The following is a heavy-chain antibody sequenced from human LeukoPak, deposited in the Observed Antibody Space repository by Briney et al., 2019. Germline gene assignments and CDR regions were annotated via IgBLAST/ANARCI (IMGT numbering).Heavy chain of an antibody. CDR1: GYTFTCYY. CDR3: ARRVGQQLMSYWFDP. J-gene: IGHJ5*02. CDR2: INPNSGGT. D-gene: IGHD6-13*01. V-gene: IGHV1-2*02. Sequence: GASVKVSCKASGYTFTCYYMHWVRQAPGQGLEWMGWINPNSGGTNYAQKFQGRVTMTRDTSISTAYMELSRLRSDDTAVYYCARRVGQQLMSYWFDPWGQGTLVTVSS.